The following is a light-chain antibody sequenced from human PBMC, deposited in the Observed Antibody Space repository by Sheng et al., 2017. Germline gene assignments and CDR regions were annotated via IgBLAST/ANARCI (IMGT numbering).Light chain of an antibody. CDR2: KAF. CDR3: QQYNSYPFT. J-gene: IGKJ3*01. V-gene: IGKV1-5*03. Sequence: DIQMTQSPSTLSASVGDRVSITCRASQRISNWLAWYQQKPGKGPKVLIYKAFSLKSGVPSRFSGSGSGTEFTLTISSLQPDDFATYYCQQYNSYPFTFGPGTKVDIK. CDR1: QRISNW.